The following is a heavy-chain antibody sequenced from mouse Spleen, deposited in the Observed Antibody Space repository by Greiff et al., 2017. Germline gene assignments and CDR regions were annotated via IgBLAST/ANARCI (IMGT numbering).Heavy chain of an antibody. CDR2: IWSGGST. J-gene: IGHJ3*01. V-gene: IGHV2-2*02. CDR1: GFSLTSYG. CDR3: ARSEYGNSAWFAY. Sequence: VKLMESGPGLVQPSQSLSITCTVSGFSLTSYGVHWVRQSPGKGLEWLGVIWSGGSTDYNAAFISRLSISKDNSKSQVFFKMNSLQANDTAIYYCARSEYGNSAWFAYWGQGTLVTVSA. D-gene: IGHD2-10*02.